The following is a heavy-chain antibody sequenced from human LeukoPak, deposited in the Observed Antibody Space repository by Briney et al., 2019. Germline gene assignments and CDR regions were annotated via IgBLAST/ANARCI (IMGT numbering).Heavy chain of an antibody. Sequence: GRSLRLSCAASGFTFTNYAMYWVRQAPGKGLEWVAVISYDENNKYYADSVEGRFTISRDNSKNTLYLQMNSLRAEDTAVYCCARGGSYYVSDLDYWGQGTLATVPS. CDR1: GFTFTNYA. D-gene: IGHD1-26*01. CDR2: ISYDENNK. J-gene: IGHJ4*02. V-gene: IGHV3-30-3*01. CDR3: ARGGSYYVSDLDY.